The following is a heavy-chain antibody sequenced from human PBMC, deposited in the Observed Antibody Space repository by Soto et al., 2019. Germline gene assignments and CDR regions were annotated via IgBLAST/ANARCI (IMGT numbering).Heavy chain of an antibody. CDR1: GYTFTSYG. CDR2: ISAYNGNT. J-gene: IGHJ4*02. CDR3: ARVTLITIFGVVKHDY. D-gene: IGHD3-3*01. V-gene: IGHV1-18*01. Sequence: GPSVTVSCKASGYTFTSYGISWVRQAPRQGLEWMGWISAYNGNTNYAQKLQGRVTMTTDTSTSTAYMELRSLRSDDTAVYYCARVTLITIFGVVKHDYWGQGTLVTVSS.